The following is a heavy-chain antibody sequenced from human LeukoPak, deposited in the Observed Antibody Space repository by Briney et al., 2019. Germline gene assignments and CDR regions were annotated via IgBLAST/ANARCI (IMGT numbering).Heavy chain of an antibody. CDR2: ISAYNGNT. V-gene: IGHV1-18*01. J-gene: IGHJ4*02. CDR1: GYTFTSYG. Sequence: GASVKVSCKASGYTFTSYGISWVRQAPGQGLEWMGWISAYNGNTNYAQKLQGRVTMTTDTSTSTAYMELRSLRSDDTAVYYCARGAPYYDFWSGPYFDYWGQGTLVTVSS. D-gene: IGHD3-3*01. CDR3: ARGAPYYDFWSGPYFDY.